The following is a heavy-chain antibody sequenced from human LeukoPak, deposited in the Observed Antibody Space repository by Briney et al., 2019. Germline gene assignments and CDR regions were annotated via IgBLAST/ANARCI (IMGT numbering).Heavy chain of an antibody. V-gene: IGHV4-4*07. CDR1: GGSISSYY. J-gene: IGHJ4*02. D-gene: IGHD5-18*01. CDR2: IYTSGST. CDR3: ARDKVDTAMVKSYFFDY. Sequence: SETLSLTCTVSGGSISSYYWSWIRQPAGKGPEWIGRIYTSGSTNYNPSLKSRVTMSVDTSKNQFSLKLSSVTAADTAVYYCARDKVDTAMVKSYFFDYWGQGTLVTVSS.